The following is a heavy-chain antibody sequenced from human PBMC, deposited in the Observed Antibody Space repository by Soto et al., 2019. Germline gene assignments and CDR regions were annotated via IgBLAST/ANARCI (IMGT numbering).Heavy chain of an antibody. Sequence: QVQLVQSGAEVKKPGASVKVSCKASGYTFTSYDINWVRQATGQGLEWMGWMNPNSGNTGYAQKCQGRVTXXRXTXXSTADMELSSLRSEDTAVYYCARPGYSSSWWTLDYWGQGTLVTVSS. CDR1: GYTFTSYD. J-gene: IGHJ4*02. CDR3: ARPGYSSSWWTLDY. D-gene: IGHD6-13*01. V-gene: IGHV1-8*01. CDR2: MNPNSGNT.